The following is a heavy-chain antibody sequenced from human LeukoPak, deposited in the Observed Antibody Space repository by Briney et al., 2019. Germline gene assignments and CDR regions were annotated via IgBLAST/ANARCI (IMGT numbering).Heavy chain of an antibody. J-gene: IGHJ4*02. CDR3: ARGHSTLIQLWLEFDY. V-gene: IGHV1-2*02. Sequence: ASVKVSCKASGYTFTGYYMHWVRQAPGQGLEWMGWINPNSGGTNYAQKSQGRVTMTRDTSISTAYMELSRLRSDDTAVYYCARGHSTLIQLWLEFDYWGQGTLVTVSS. CDR1: GYTFTGYY. D-gene: IGHD5-18*01. CDR2: INPNSGGT.